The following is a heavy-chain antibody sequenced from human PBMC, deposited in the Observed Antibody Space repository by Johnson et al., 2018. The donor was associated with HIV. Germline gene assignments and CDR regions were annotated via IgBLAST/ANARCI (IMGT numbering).Heavy chain of an antibody. D-gene: IGHD6-13*01. J-gene: IGHJ3*02. V-gene: IGHV3-30-3*01. Sequence: QVQLVESGGGVVQPGRSLRLSCAASGFTFSSYAMHWVRQAPGKGLEWVAVISYDGSNKYYADSVKGRFTISRDNSKNTLYLQMNSLRAEDTAVYYCARGAYSSSWHASDASDIWGQGTMVTVSS. CDR1: GFTFSSYA. CDR3: ARGAYSSSWHASDASDI. CDR2: ISYDGSNK.